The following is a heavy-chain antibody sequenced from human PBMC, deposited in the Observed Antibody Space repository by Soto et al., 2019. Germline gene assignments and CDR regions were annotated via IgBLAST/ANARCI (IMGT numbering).Heavy chain of an antibody. CDR3: ARGIYCSSTSCNYYGMDV. CDR2: IWYDGSNK. CDR1: GFTFSSYG. J-gene: IGHJ6*02. Sequence: QVQLVESGGGVVQPGRSLRLSCAASGFTFSSYGMHWVRQAPGKGLEWVAVIWYDGSNKYYADSVKGRFTISRDNSKNTLYLKMNSLRAEDTAVYYCARGIYCSSTSCNYYGMDVWGQGTTVTVSS. V-gene: IGHV3-33*01. D-gene: IGHD2-2*01.